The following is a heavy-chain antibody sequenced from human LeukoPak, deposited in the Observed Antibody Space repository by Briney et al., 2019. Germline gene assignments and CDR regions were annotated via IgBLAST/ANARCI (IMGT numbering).Heavy chain of an antibody. CDR2: IFTSGIT. J-gene: IGHJ6*03. Sequence: SETLSLTCTVSGGSISIYYWNWIRQPAGKGLEWIGRIFTSGITNYDPSLKSRVTMSVDTSKNQFSLNLSSVTAADTAVYYCARESSGNFYNPLGYMDVWGKGTTVTVSS. D-gene: IGHD3-10*01. CDR3: ARESSGNFYNPLGYMDV. V-gene: IGHV4-4*07. CDR1: GGSISIYY.